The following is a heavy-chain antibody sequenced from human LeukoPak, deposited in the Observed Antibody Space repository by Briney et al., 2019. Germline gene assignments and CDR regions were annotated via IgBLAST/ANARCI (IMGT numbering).Heavy chain of an antibody. Sequence: SETLSLTCAVYGGSFSGYYWSWIRQPPGKGLEWIGEINHSGSTNYIPSLKSRVTISVDTSKNQFSLKLSSVTAADTAVYYCARWATYYYDSSGYYSFDYWGQGTLVTVSS. CDR1: GGSFSGYY. D-gene: IGHD3-22*01. CDR3: ARWATYYYDSSGYYSFDY. CDR2: INHSGST. V-gene: IGHV4-34*01. J-gene: IGHJ4*02.